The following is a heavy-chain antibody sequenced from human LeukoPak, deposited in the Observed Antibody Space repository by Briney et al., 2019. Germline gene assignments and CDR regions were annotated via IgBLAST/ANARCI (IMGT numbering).Heavy chain of an antibody. Sequence: RPGGSLRLSCAASGFTFEDYGMHWVRHAPGKGLEWVSGMSSDSNHIDYADSVKGRFTISRDNANNYLYLQMNSLRPEDTGLYYCVGSRVRGDPFDPWGQGILVTVSS. CDR2: MSSDSNHI. D-gene: IGHD3-10*01. J-gene: IGHJ5*02. CDR3: VGSRVRGDPFDP. CDR1: GFTFEDYG. V-gene: IGHV3-9*01.